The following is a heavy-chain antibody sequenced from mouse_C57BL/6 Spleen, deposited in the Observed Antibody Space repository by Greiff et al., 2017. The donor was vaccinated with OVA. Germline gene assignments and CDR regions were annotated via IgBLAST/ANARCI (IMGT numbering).Heavy chain of an antibody. Sequence: EVQVVESGGDLVKPGGSLKLSCAASGFTFSSYGMSWVHQTPDKRLEWVATISSGGSYTYYPDSVKGRFTISRDNAKNTLYLQMSSLKSEDTAMYYCARETGTGYFDYWGQGTTLTVSS. J-gene: IGHJ2*01. V-gene: IGHV5-6*01. D-gene: IGHD4-1*01. CDR2: ISSGGSYT. CDR3: ARETGTGYFDY. CDR1: GFTFSSYG.